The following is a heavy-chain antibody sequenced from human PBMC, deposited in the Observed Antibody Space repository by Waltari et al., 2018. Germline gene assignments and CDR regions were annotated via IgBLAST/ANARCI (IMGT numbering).Heavy chain of an antibody. Sequence: QVQLQESGPGLVKPSETLSLTCAVSGYSISSGYYWGWIRQPPGKGLEWIGSIYHSGSTYYNPSLKSRVTISVDTYKNQCSLKLSSVTAADTAVYYCARERSGVTLGYDAFDSWGQGTMVTVSS. CDR2: IYHSGST. CDR3: ARERSGVTLGYDAFDS. V-gene: IGHV4-38-2*02. CDR1: GYSISSGYY. D-gene: IGHD3-10*01. J-gene: IGHJ3*02.